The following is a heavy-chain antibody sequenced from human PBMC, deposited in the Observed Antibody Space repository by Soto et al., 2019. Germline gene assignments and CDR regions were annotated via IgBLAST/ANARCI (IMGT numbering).Heavy chain of an antibody. CDR3: ARDSEDSSSWYHNWFDP. Sequence: QVQLVQSGAEVKKPGASVKVSCKASGYTFTSYGISWVRQAPGQGLEWVGWISAYNGNTNYAQKLQGRVTMTTDTSTSTAYMELRSLRSDDTAVYYCARDSEDSSSWYHNWFDPWGQGTLVTVSS. D-gene: IGHD6-13*01. J-gene: IGHJ5*02. V-gene: IGHV1-18*01. CDR2: ISAYNGNT. CDR1: GYTFTSYG.